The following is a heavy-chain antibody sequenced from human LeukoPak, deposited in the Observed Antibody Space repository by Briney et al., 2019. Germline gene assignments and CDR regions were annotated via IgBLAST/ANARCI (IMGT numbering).Heavy chain of an antibody. V-gene: IGHV4-34*01. CDR3: ARGPGYCSSTSCYIDKFRKNWFDP. CDR1: GGSFSGYY. J-gene: IGHJ5*02. D-gene: IGHD2-2*02. Sequence: PSETLSLTCAVYGGSFSGYYWSWIRQPPGKGLEWIGEINHSGSTNYNPSLKSRATISVDTSKNQFSLKLSSVTAADTAVYYCARGPGYCSSTSCYIDKFRKNWFDPWGQGTLVTVSS. CDR2: INHSGST.